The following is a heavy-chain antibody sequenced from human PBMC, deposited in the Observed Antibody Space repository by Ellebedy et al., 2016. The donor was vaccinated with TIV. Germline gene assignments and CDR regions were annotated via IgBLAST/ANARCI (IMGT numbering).Heavy chain of an antibody. CDR1: GFTFSSYS. CDR3: ARQERAHYYDSSGYLHS. D-gene: IGHD3-22*01. J-gene: IGHJ4*02. V-gene: IGHV3-48*01. CDR2: ISSSSSTI. Sequence: PGGSLRLSCAASGFTFSSYSMNWVRQAPGKGLEWVSYISSSSSTIYYADSVKGRFTISRDNAKNSLYLQMNSLRAEDTAAYYCARQERAHYYDSSGYLHSWGQGTLVTVSS.